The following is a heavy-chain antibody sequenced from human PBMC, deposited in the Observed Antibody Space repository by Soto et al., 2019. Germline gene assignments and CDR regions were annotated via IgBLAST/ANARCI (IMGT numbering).Heavy chain of an antibody. V-gene: IGHV1-8*01. Sequence: QVQLVQSGAEVKKPGASVKVSCKASGYTFTSYHINWVRQATGQGLEWMGWMNPNSGNTGYAQKFQGRVTITRNTSISTAYMELSSLRSEDTAVYYCARSTGCSGCSCHDAFDIWGQGTMVTVSS. CDR1: GYTFTSYH. J-gene: IGHJ3*02. D-gene: IGHD2-15*01. CDR2: MNPNSGNT. CDR3: ARSTGCSGCSCHDAFDI.